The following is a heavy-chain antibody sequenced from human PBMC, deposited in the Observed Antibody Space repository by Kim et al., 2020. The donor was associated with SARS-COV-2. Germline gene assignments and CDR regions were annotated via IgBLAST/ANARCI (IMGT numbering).Heavy chain of an antibody. Sequence: GSLRLSCSASGFNFRKNGMYWVRQAPGKGLQYVSGISRNGDTTDYADSVKGRFTISRDDSKNAVYLQMDSLRPDDTAIYYCVKVPREYCNTSGCFFFDYWGQGTLVTVSSDCGLDVWGQGTTVTVSS. D-gene: IGHD3-9*01. CDR2: ISRNGDTT. CDR1: GFNFRKNG. CDR3: VKVPREYCNTSGCFFFDYWGQGTLVTVSSDCGLDV. V-gene: IGHV3-64D*06. J-gene: IGHJ6*02.